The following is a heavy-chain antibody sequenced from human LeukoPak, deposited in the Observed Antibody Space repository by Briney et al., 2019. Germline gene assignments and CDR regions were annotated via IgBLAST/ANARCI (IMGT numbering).Heavy chain of an antibody. V-gene: IGHV3-33*01. CDR2: IWYDGSNK. D-gene: IGHD6-6*01. CDR1: GFTFSSYG. J-gene: IGHJ6*02. CDR3: ARDVGSIAARPKSPSDENYYYYGMDV. Sequence: GGSLRLSCAASGFTFSSYGMHWVRQAPGKGLEWVAVIWYDGSNKYYADSVKGRFTISRDNSKNTLYLQMNSLGAEDTAVYYCARDVGSIAARPKSPSDENYYYYGMDVWGQGTTVTVSS.